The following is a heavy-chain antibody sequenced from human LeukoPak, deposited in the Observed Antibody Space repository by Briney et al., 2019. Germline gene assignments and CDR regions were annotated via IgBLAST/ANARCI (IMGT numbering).Heavy chain of an antibody. V-gene: IGHV3-23*01. CDR3: AKLPSVGPTAFFDY. CDR1: GLTFSYFA. J-gene: IGHJ4*02. Sequence: GGSLRLSCAASGLTFSYFAMSWVRLAPGKGLEWVSVISGSGETIYYGESVKGRFTVSRDNSKNTLYLQMDSLSAEDAAVYFCAKLPSVGPTAFFDYWGQGTLVTVSS. D-gene: IGHD1-26*01. CDR2: ISGSGETI.